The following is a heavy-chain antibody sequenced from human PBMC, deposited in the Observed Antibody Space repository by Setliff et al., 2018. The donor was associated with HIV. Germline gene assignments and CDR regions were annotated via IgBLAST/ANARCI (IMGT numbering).Heavy chain of an antibody. CDR1: GFTFDNAW. J-gene: IGHJ4*02. CDR3: VRDLARVIAH. Sequence: GGSLRLSCTVSGFTFDNAWMAWVRQAPGEGLEWVGHMNSKTRGGAPDYAAPVKGRFTISRDDSKNTLYLQMNSLKTEDTAVYYCVRDLARVIAHWGQGTLVTVSS. D-gene: IGHD2-21*01. CDR2: MNSKTRGGAP. V-gene: IGHV3-15*01.